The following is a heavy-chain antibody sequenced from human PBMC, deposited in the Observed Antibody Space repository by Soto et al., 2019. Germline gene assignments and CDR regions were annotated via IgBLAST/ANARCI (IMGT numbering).Heavy chain of an antibody. CDR2: IYPRDSDT. CDR1: GYTFTNYW. CDR3: VSPSGQIESSAGPRSFDY. D-gene: IGHD2-8*02. V-gene: IGHV5-51*01. J-gene: IGHJ4*02. Sequence: GESLKISCEASGYTFTNYWIGWVRQMPGTGLEWMGIIYPRDSDTRYSPSFQDQVTMSVDKSIGTAYLQWSSLKASDTAMYYCVSPSGQIESSAGPRSFDYWDQGTLATVCS.